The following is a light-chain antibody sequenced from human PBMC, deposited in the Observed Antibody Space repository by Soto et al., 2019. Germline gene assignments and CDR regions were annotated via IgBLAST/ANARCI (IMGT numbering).Light chain of an antibody. V-gene: IGKV3-20*01. CDR3: QQYGSSPPT. J-gene: IGKJ1*01. Sequence: EIVLTQSPGTLSLSPGERATLSCRASQSVTTKLAWYQHKPGQAPTLLISGASSRASGVPDRLSGSGSETDSTLIISRLQPEDVAVYYCQQYGSSPPTLGQGTKVDIK. CDR2: GAS. CDR1: QSVTTK.